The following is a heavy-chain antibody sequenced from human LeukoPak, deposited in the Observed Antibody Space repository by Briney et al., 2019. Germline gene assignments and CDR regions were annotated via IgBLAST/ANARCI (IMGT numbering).Heavy chain of an antibody. CDR2: IYNTGDST. D-gene: IGHD2-15*01. J-gene: IGHJ4*02. V-gene: IGHV3-64*02. Sequence: GSLRLSCAASGFTFSNYAMHWVRQAPGKGLEYVSAIYNTGDSTYYADSVKGRFIISRDNSKNTLYLQMGSLRAEDMAVYYCQYSECYFDYWGQGTLVTVSS. CDR3: QYSECYFDY. CDR1: GFTFSNYA.